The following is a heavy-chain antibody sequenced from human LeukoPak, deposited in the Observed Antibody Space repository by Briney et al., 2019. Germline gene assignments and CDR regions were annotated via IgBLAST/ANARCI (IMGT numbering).Heavy chain of an antibody. CDR3: ARVRSTLRYFDY. Sequence: SETLSLTCTVSGGSISSYYWSWIRQPPGKGLEWIGYIYYSGSTNYNPSLKSRVAISVDTSRNQFSLKLSSVTAADTAVYYCARVRSTLRYFDYWGQGTLVTVSS. CDR1: GGSISSYY. D-gene: IGHD5-12*01. J-gene: IGHJ4*02. V-gene: IGHV4-59*01. CDR2: IYYSGST.